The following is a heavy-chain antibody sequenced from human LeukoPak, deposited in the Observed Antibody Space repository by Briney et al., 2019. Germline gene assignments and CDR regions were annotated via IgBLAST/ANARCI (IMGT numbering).Heavy chain of an antibody. CDR1: GGSISSSSYY. D-gene: IGHD3-10*01. CDR3: ARLPHSRYGSGSFSDYYMDV. Sequence: PSETLSLTCTVSGGSISSSSYYWGWIRQPPGKGLEWIGSIYYSGSTYYNPSLKSRVTISVDTSKNQFSLKLSSVTAADTAVYYCARLPHSRYGSGSFSDYYMDVWGKGTTVTISS. CDR2: IYYSGST. V-gene: IGHV4-39*01. J-gene: IGHJ6*03.